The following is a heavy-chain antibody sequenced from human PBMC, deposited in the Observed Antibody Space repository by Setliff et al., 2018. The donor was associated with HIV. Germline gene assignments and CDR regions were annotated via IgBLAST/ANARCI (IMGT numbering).Heavy chain of an antibody. V-gene: IGHV3-21*06. D-gene: IGHD2-15*01. Sequence: GGSLRLSCSASGFDFHSYSMNWVRQAPGKGLECVSFINSNGSHIFYADSVKGRFTISRDNARNSLYLQMSSLTAEDTGLYYCAKERWGPPVEFRGQGTLVTVSS. CDR2: INSNGSHI. CDR3: AKERWGPPVEF. CDR1: GFDFHSYS. J-gene: IGHJ4*02.